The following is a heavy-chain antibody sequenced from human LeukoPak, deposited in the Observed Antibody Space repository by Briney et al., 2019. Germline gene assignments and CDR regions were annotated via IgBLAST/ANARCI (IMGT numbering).Heavy chain of an antibody. J-gene: IGHJ6*02. V-gene: IGHV3-33*08. CDR2: IWYDGSNK. CDR3: ARDYQGSGYSFYYGMDV. Sequence: PGGSLRLSCAASGFTFSSYWMTWVRQAPGKGLEWVAVIWYDGSNKYYADSVKGRFTISRDNSKNTLYLQMNSLRAEDTAVYYCARDYQGSGYSFYYGMDVWGQGTTVTVSS. D-gene: IGHD3-22*01. CDR1: GFTFSSYW.